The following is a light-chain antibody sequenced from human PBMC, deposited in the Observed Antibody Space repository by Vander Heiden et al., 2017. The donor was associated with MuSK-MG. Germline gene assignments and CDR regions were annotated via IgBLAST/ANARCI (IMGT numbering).Light chain of an antibody. CDR2: EVS. Sequence: QSALTQPASVSGSPGQSVTISCAGTSSDVGGSNYVSWYQQHPGKAPKLMIDEVSNRPSGVSNRFSGSKSGNTASLTISGRQADDEADYSGSSYTTSSTYVFGTATKVTVL. CDR3: SSYTTSSTYV. J-gene: IGLJ1*01. CDR1: SSDVGGSNY. V-gene: IGLV2-14*01.